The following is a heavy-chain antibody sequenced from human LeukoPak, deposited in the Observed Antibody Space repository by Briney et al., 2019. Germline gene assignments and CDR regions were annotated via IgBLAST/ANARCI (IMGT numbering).Heavy chain of an antibody. Sequence: GGSLRLSCAASGFTFSSYWMSWVRQAPGEGLEWVANIKQDGSEKYYVDSVKGRFTISRDNAKNSLYLQMNSLRAEDTAVYYCARGWTYYYDSSGYKLFDYWGQGTLVTVSS. CDR2: IKQDGSEK. CDR1: GFTFSSYW. D-gene: IGHD3-22*01. J-gene: IGHJ4*02. V-gene: IGHV3-7*01. CDR3: ARGWTYYYDSSGYKLFDY.